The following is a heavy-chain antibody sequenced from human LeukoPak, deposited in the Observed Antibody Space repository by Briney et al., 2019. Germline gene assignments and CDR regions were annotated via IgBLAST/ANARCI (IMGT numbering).Heavy chain of an antibody. Sequence: GGSLRLSCVASGFAFETYTMNWVRQAPGKGLEWVSFISSTSSDINYADSVRDRFTISRDNAKNSLFLQMDSLRVEDTAVYYCAKGLFSGYDKYLDSWGQGTLVTISS. D-gene: IGHD5-12*01. CDR3: AKGLFSGYDKYLDS. CDR1: GFAFETYT. CDR2: ISSTSSDI. V-gene: IGHV3-21*04. J-gene: IGHJ4*02.